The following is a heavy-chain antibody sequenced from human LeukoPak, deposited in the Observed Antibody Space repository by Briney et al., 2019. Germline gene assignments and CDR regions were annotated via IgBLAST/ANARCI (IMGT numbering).Heavy chain of an antibody. D-gene: IGHD1-26*01. Sequence: ASVKVSCKASGYTFTSYYMHWVRQAPGQGLEWMGGFDPEDGETIYAQKFQGRVTMTEDTSTDTAYMELSSLRSEDTAVYYCATDIVGATRFDYWGQGTLVTVSS. CDR3: ATDIVGATRFDY. CDR1: GYTFTSYY. V-gene: IGHV1-24*01. J-gene: IGHJ4*02. CDR2: FDPEDGET.